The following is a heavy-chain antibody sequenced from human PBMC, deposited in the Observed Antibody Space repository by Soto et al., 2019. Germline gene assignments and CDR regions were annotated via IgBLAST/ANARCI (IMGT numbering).Heavy chain of an antibody. Sequence: QGQLVESGGGVVQPGRSLRLSCAASGFSFSSYGMEWVRLAPGKGLEVVAATTYDGGIKHYVDSVKGRCTISRDNYKNTLYLQMNSLRVEDTATYYCAGALENPYLYYRLNVWGQGTTVTVSS. V-gene: IGHV3-30*03. CDR2: TTYDGGIK. J-gene: IGHJ6*02. CDR1: GFSFSSYG. CDR3: AGALENPYLYYRLNV. D-gene: IGHD3-16*01.